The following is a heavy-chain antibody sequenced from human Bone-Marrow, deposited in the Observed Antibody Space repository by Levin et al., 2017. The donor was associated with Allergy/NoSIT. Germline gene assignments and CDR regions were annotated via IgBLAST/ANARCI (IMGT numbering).Heavy chain of an antibody. CDR1: RFTFNTYA. CDR2: VSGSAGRT. D-gene: IGHD6-13*01. Sequence: GGSLRLSCTDSRFTFNTYAMSWVRQAPGKRLEWLSAVSGSAGRTHYADSVKGRFTISRDNAKNTLYLDMSSLRAEDTAVYYCASFAAGSFYYGLDVWGQGTTVAVSS. CDR3: ASFAAGSFYYGLDV. V-gene: IGHV3-23*01. J-gene: IGHJ6*02.